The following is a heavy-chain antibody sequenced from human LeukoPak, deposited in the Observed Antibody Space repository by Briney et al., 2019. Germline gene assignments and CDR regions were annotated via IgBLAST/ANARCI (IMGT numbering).Heavy chain of an antibody. Sequence: PGRSLRLSCAASGFTFEDYAMHWVRQAPGKGLEWVSGISWNSGRIGYADSEKGRFTISRDNAKNSLYLQMNSLRVEDMALYYCAKGVYYDFWTGRFDSWGQGTLVTVSS. D-gene: IGHD3/OR15-3a*01. CDR3: AKGVYYDFWTGRFDS. CDR2: ISWNSGRI. J-gene: IGHJ4*02. V-gene: IGHV3-9*03. CDR1: GFTFEDYA.